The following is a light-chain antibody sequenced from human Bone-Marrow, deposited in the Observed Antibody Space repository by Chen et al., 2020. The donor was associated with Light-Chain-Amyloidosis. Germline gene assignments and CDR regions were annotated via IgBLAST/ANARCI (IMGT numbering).Light chain of an antibody. J-gene: IGLJ1*01. Sequence: QAALTQPASAAGPPRQSSTISCTGTSSDVSGDNHVSWYQQHPDKAPKLMIYEVTNRPPWVPDRFSGSKSANTASLTISGLQTEDEADYFCSSYTITNTLVFGSGTRVTVL. V-gene: IGLV2-14*01. CDR1: SSDVSGDNH. CDR2: EVT. CDR3: SSYTITNTLV.